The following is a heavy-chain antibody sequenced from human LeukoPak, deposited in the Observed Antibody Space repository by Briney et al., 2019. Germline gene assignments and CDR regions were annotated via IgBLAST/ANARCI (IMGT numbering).Heavy chain of an antibody. Sequence: SETLSLTCTVSGGSISSGGYYWSWIRQHPGKGLEWMGYSYYSGSTYYNPSLKSRVTISVDTSKNQFSLKLSAVTAADTAVYYCARGGDSGSYVFDYWGQGTLVTVSS. D-gene: IGHD1-26*01. J-gene: IGHJ4*02. CDR1: GGSISSGGYY. CDR3: ARGGDSGSYVFDY. CDR2: SYYSGST. V-gene: IGHV4-31*03.